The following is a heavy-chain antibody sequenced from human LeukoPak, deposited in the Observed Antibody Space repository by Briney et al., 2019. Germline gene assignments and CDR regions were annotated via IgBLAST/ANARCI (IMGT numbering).Heavy chain of an antibody. V-gene: IGHV3-23*01. CDR1: GFTFSSYT. J-gene: IGHJ4*02. D-gene: IGHD7-27*01. Sequence: SGGSLRLSCTASGFTFSSYTMTWVRQAPGKGLKWVSTITTGDGNTYYADSVKGRFTVSRDDSKNTLYLQMNSPRAEDTAVYYCAKDGGLWVSAHWGDSWGRGTLVTVSS. CDR2: ITTGDGNT. CDR3: AKDGGLWVSAHWGDS.